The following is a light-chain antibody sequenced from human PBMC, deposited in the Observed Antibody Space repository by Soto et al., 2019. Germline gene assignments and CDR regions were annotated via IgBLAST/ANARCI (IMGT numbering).Light chain of an antibody. Sequence: QLVLTQPSSASGPPGQRGTISCSGSGSTIGSNTVDWYQQLPGTAPKLLIYSNDQRALGVPDPFSVSRSGTSASLAISGRQPDEEGIYYCAVWGNNLNGPGVFGGGTKLTVL. CDR3: AVWGNNLNGPGV. J-gene: IGLJ3*02. V-gene: IGLV1-44*01. CDR2: SND. CDR1: GSTIGSNT.